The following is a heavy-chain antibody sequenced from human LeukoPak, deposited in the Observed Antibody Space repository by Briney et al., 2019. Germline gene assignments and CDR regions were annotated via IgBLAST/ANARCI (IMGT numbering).Heavy chain of an antibody. CDR3: ARDNRQWELRGFDY. J-gene: IGHJ4*02. CDR1: GYSISSGYY. D-gene: IGHD1-26*01. Sequence: PSETLSLTCTVSGYSISSGYYWGWIRQPPGKGLEWIGSIYHSGSTYYNPSLKSRVTISVDTSKNQFSLKLSSVTAADTAVYYCARDNRQWELRGFDYWGQGTLVTVSS. CDR2: IYHSGST. V-gene: IGHV4-38-2*02.